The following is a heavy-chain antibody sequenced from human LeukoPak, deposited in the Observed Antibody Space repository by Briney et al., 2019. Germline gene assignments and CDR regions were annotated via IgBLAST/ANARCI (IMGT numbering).Heavy chain of an antibody. CDR2: IYHSGST. CDR3: ARDQSSSWPNHDAFDI. V-gene: IGHV4-38-2*02. CDR1: GGSISSYY. Sequence: SETLSLTCTVSGGSISSYYWGWIRQPPGKGLEWIGSIYHSGSTYYNPSLKSRVTISVDTSKNQFSLKLSSVTAADTAVYYCARDQSSSWPNHDAFDIWGQGTMVTVSS. J-gene: IGHJ3*02. D-gene: IGHD6-13*01.